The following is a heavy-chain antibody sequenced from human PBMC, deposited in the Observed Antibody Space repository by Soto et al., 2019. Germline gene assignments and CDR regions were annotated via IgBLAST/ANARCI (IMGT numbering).Heavy chain of an antibody. Sequence: QVQLQESGPGLVKPSQTLSLTCTVSGGSISSGGYYWSWIRQHPGKGMEWIGYIYYSGSTYYNPSLKSRVTISVDTSKNQCSLKLSSVTAADTAVYYCAGLWFGELRNDYWGQGTLVTVSS. J-gene: IGHJ4*02. V-gene: IGHV4-31*03. D-gene: IGHD3-10*01. CDR1: GGSISSGGYY. CDR2: IYYSGST. CDR3: AGLWFGELRNDY.